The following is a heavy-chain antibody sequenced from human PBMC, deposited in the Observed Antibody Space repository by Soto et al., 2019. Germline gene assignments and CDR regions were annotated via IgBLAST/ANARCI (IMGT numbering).Heavy chain of an antibody. J-gene: IGHJ5*02. D-gene: IGHD3-16*02. CDR3: VKNYRSDGPGWFDP. V-gene: IGHV4-4*07. Sequence: SATLCITCIASGGSVRCSHWSWIRHSAAKGLEWIGRIYASGTTNYNPSLKSRVTMSVDTSRNQFSLNVKSVTAADAALYYCVKNYRSDGPGWFDPWGQGIQVTSPQ. CDR1: GGSVRCSH. CDR2: IYASGTT.